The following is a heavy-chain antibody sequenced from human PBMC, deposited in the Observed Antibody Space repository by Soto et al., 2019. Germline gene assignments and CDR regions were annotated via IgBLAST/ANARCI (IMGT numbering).Heavy chain of an antibody. V-gene: IGHV3-30*18. J-gene: IGHJ6*02. CDR2: ISYDGSSI. CDR3: AKDLYTVTAQFYSFYAMHV. Sequence: QVQLVESGGGVVQPGRSLRLSCEASGFTFNRHGMHWVRQAPGKGLEWVASISYDGSSIYYADSVKGRFTISRDNSKNAQYLQMNSLRAEETAVYYCAKDLYTVTAQFYSFYAMHVWGQGTTVTVSS. D-gene: IGHD4-17*01. CDR1: GFTFNRHG.